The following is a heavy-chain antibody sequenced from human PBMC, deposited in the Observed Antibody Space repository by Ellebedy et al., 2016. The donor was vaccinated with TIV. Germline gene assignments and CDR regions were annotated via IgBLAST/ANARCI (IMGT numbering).Heavy chain of an antibody. V-gene: IGHV3-33*01. J-gene: IGHJ3*02. CDR3: ARVRYFDWLYHSDAFDI. CDR1: GFTFSSYG. Sequence: GESLKISXAASGFTFSSYGMHWVRQAPGKGLEWVAVIWYDGSNKYYADSVKGRFTISRDNSKNTLYLQMNSLRAEDTAVYYCARVRYFDWLYHSDAFDIWGQGTMVTVSS. D-gene: IGHD3-9*01. CDR2: IWYDGSNK.